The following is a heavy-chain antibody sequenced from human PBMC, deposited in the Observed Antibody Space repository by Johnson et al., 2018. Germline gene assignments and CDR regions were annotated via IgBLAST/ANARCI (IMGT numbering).Heavy chain of an antibody. J-gene: IGHJ3*02. V-gene: IGHV4-59*01. Sequence: QVQLQESGPGLVKPSETXSLTCTVSGGSISSYYWSWIRQPPGKGLEWLGYIYYSGSTNYNPALKSRVTITVDTSKNQFSLKLSSVTAADTALYYWARARYDRAFDIWGQGTMVTVSS. CDR2: IYYSGST. D-gene: IGHD3-22*01. CDR1: GGSISSYY. CDR3: ARARYDRAFDI.